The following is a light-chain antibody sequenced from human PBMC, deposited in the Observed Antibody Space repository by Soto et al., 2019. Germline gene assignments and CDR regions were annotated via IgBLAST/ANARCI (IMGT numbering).Light chain of an antibody. CDR1: SSAVGRYNY. V-gene: IGLV2-14*03. CDR3: SSHTSSNTVV. J-gene: IGLJ2*01. Sequence: QSALTQPASVSGSPGQSITISCTGTSSAVGRYNYVSWYQQHPGKAPKLMIYDVSNRPSGVSNRFSGSKSGNTASLTISGLQAEDEADYYCSSHTSSNTVVFGGGTQLTVL. CDR2: DVS.